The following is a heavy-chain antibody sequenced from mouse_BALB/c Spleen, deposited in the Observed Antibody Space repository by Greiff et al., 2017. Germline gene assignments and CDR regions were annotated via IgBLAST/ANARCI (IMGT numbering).Heavy chain of an antibody. V-gene: IGHV1S81*02. CDR1: GYTFTSYW. J-gene: IGHJ4*01. CDR2: INPSNGRT. Sequence: VQLQQPGAELVKPGASVKLSCKASGYTFTSYWMHWVKQRPGQGLEWIGEINPSNGRTNYNEKFKSKATLTVDKSSSTAYMQLSSLTSEDSAVYCCARWGEGYWGQGTSVTVSS. CDR3: ARWGEGY.